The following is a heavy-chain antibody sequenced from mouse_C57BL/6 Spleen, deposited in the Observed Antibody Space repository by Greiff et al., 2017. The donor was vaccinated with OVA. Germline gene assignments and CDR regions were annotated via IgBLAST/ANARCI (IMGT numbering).Heavy chain of an antibody. CDR1: GYTFTDYE. Sequence: VKLVESGAELVRPGASVTLSCKASGYTFTDYEMHWVKQTPVHGLEWIGAIDPETGGTAYNQKFKGKAIVTADKSSSTAYMELRSLTSEDSAVYYCTTRARPDSSGSMDYWGQGTSVTVSS. D-gene: IGHD3-2*02. CDR2: IDPETGGT. CDR3: TTRARPDSSGSMDY. V-gene: IGHV1-15*01. J-gene: IGHJ4*01.